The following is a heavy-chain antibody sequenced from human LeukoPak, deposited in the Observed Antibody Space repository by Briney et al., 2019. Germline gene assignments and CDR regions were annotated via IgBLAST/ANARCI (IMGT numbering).Heavy chain of an antibody. V-gene: IGHV4-59*01. CDR1: GGSISSYY. J-gene: IGHJ4*02. CDR3: ARAGMVTAPPDY. CDR2: IYYSGST. Sequence: SETLSLTCTVSGGSISSYYWSWIRQPPGKGLEWLGYIYYSGSTNYNPSLKSRVTISVDTSKNQFSLKLSSVTAADTAVYYCARAGMVTAPPDYWGQGTLVTVSS. D-gene: IGHD2-21*02.